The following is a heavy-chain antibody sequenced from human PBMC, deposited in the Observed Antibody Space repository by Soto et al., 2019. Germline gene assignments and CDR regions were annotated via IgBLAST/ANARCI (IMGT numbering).Heavy chain of an antibody. J-gene: IGHJ4*02. CDR2: INHSGST. D-gene: IGHD3-22*01. Sequence: SETLSLTCRVSDGAMNSDSSYWGWIRQPPGKGLEWIGVINHSGSTYHNLSLKGRVTMSVDASRNQFSLKLTSMTAADTAVYYCARLGGYVSVGYYYLWDSWGQGTLVTVSS. V-gene: IGHV4-39*01. CDR1: DGAMNSDSSY. CDR3: ARLGGYVSVGYYYLWDS.